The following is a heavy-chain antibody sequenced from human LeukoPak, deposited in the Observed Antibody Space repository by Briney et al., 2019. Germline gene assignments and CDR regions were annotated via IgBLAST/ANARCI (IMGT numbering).Heavy chain of an antibody. V-gene: IGHV3-21*01. CDR1: GITFSSYS. CDR3: ARDVALLYGSGSYYNEYNWFDP. J-gene: IGHJ5*02. D-gene: IGHD3-10*01. CDR2: ISSSSSYI. Sequence: GGSLRLSCAVSGITFSSYSMNWVRQAPGKGLEWVSSISSSSSYIYYADSVKGRFTISRDNAKNSLYLQMNSLRAEDTAVYYCARDVALLYGSGSYYNEYNWFDPWGQGTLVTVSS.